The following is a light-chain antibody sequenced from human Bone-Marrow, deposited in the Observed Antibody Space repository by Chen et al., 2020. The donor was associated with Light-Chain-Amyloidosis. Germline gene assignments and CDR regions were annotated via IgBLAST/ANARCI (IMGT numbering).Light chain of an antibody. CDR1: DLPTKY. CDR2: RDT. V-gene: IGLV3-25*03. Sequence: SYELTQPPSVSVSPGQTARITCSGDDLPTKYAYWYQQKPGRAPVLVIHRDTERPSGISERFSGSSSGTTATLTMSGVQAEDEADYHCQSADSSGTYEVIFGGGTKLTVL. CDR3: QSADSSGTYEVI. J-gene: IGLJ2*01.